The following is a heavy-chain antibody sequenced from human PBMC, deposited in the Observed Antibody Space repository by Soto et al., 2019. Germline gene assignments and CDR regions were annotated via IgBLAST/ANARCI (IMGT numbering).Heavy chain of an antibody. CDR3: ARDEDLPIQLWSVERDYYGVHV. Sequence: QVQLVQSGAEVKNLGASVKVSCKTSGYTFTSLAINWVRQATGQGLEWLGWMSPNSGNTAYAQKFQGRVTMTRDTSMSTVYMELSSLTSEDTAVYYCARDEDLPIQLWSVERDYYGVHVWGQGTTVTVSS. CDR1: GYTFTSLA. D-gene: IGHD5-18*01. CDR2: MSPNSGNT. J-gene: IGHJ6*02. V-gene: IGHV1-8*01.